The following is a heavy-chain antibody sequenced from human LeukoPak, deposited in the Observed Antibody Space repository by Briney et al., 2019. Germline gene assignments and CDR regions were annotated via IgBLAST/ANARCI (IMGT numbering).Heavy chain of an antibody. V-gene: IGHV4-4*07. J-gene: IGHJ4*02. CDR2: IYTSGST. Sequence: PSETLSLTCTVSACSISSYYWSWIRQPAGKGLEWIGCIYTSGSTNYNPSLKSRVTISVDKSKNQFSLKLSSVTAADTAVYYCAREGDGDYGYYFDYWGQGTLVTVSS. CDR3: AREGDGDYGYYFDY. D-gene: IGHD4-17*01. CDR1: ACSISSYY.